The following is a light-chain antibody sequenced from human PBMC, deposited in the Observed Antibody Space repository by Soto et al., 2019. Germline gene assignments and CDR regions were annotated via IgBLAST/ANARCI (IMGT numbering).Light chain of an antibody. Sequence: EIALTQSPATLSLSPGERATLSCRASQSISRYLAWYQQKPGQAPRLLIYDATNGATGIPARFSGSGSETDFPRAISSLEPEDCAFYYCQQRGNWPSFGGGTKGEIK. CDR3: QQRGNWPS. CDR1: QSISRY. CDR2: DAT. J-gene: IGKJ4*01. V-gene: IGKV3-11*01.